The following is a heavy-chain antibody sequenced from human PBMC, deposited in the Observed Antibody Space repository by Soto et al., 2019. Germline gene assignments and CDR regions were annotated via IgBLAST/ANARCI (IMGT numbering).Heavy chain of an antibody. CDR1: GGSISSGDYY. J-gene: IGHJ3*01. V-gene: IGHV4-30-4*01. D-gene: IGHD3-22*01. CDR2: IYYSGST. Sequence: SETLSLTCTVSGGSISSGDYYWSWLRQPPGKGLEWIGYIYYSGSTYYNPSLKSRVTISVDTSKNQFSLHLNSVTPEDTAVYYCARISHDSSPSWGQGTMVTVS. CDR3: ARISHDSSPS.